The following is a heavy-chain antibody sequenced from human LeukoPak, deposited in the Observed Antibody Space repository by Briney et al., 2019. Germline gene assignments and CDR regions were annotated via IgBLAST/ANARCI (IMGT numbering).Heavy chain of an antibody. V-gene: IGHV3-23*01. Sequence: GGSLRLSCAASGFTFSSYAMSWVRQAPGKGLEWVSAISGSGGSIYYADSVKGRFTISRDNSKNTLYLQMNSRRAEDTAVYYCAKVVVATPNAKNYYYYYGMDVWGQGTTVTVSS. CDR2: ISGSGGSI. D-gene: IGHD2-15*01. J-gene: IGHJ6*02. CDR3: AKVVVATPNAKNYYYYYGMDV. CDR1: GFTFSSYA.